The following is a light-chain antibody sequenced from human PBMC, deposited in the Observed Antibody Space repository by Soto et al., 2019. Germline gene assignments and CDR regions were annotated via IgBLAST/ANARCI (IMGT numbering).Light chain of an antibody. CDR1: QSVSSN. CDR3: QQYNNWPALT. Sequence: ELVMTQSPATLSVSPGERATLSCRASQSVSSNLAWYQQKPGQAPRLLIYGASTRATGIPARFSGSGSGTEFTLTISRLQSEDFAVYYCQQYNNWPALTFGGGTKVDIK. V-gene: IGKV3-15*01. J-gene: IGKJ4*01. CDR2: GAS.